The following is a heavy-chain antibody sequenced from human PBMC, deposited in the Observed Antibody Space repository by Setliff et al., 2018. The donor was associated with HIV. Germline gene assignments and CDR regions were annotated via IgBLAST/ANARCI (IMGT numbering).Heavy chain of an antibody. CDR2: FEPEYAET. Sequence: GASVKVSCKISGYSLTELSRHWVRQAPGKGLEWMGGFEPEYAETLYAQKFKGRVNMTVDTTTDTAYMELSDLRPDDTAVYYCATGFGAVTDYAMDVWGQGTTVTVSS. CDR1: GYSLTELS. CDR3: ATGFGAVTDYAMDV. D-gene: IGHD3-10*01. V-gene: IGHV1-24*01. J-gene: IGHJ6*02.